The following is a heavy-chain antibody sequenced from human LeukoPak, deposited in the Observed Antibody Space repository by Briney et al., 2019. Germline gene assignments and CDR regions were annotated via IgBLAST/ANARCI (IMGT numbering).Heavy chain of an antibody. CDR3: AKVPAIDSSGYYWDPIDFDY. D-gene: IGHD3-22*01. V-gene: IGHV3-23*01. CDR1: GFTFSSYA. CDR2: ISGSGGST. J-gene: IGHJ4*02. Sequence: GGSLRLSCAASGFTFSSYAMSWVRQAPGEGLEWVSTISGSGGSTYHADSVKGRFTISRDNSKNTLYLQMNSLRAEDTAVYYCAKVPAIDSSGYYWDPIDFDYWGQGTLVTVSS.